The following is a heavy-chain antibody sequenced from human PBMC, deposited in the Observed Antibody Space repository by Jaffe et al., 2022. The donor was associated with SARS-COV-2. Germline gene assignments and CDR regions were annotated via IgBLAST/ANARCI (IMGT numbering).Heavy chain of an antibody. CDR3: VKGWQMES. CDR2: ISPDFRDT. CDR1: QFTFSIYA. J-gene: IGHJ5*02. D-gene: IGHD3-3*01. Sequence: EVQLLESGGDLVQPGGSLRLSCAASQFTFSIYAMAWVRQAPGKGLEWVSTISPDFRDTYYADSVKGRFTVSRDNSKNTLSLQMNSLRAEDTAVYYCVKGWQMESWGQGTLVTVSS. V-gene: IGHV3-23*01.